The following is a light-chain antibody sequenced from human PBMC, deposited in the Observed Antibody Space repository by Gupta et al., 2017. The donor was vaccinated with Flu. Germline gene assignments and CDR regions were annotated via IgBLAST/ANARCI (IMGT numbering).Light chain of an antibody. J-gene: IGLJ3*02. Sequence: SYELPQPPSVSVSPGQTARITCSGDALPKQYAYWYQQKPGQAPVLVIYKDTERPSGIPERFSGTSSGTAVTLTISGVQAEDEADYYCQSADSSGTCWVFGGGTNLTVL. V-gene: IGLV3-25*02. CDR3: QSADSSGTCWV. CDR2: KDT. CDR1: ALPKQY.